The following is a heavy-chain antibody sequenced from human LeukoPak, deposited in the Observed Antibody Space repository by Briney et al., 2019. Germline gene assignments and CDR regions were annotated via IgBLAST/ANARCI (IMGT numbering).Heavy chain of an antibody. D-gene: IGHD2/OR15-2a*01. V-gene: IGHV3-33*03. J-gene: IGHJ6*02. CDR3: AKYVSARGPPYALAV. Sequence: PGRSLRLSCAASGFVFDTYGMHWVRQAPGKGLEWVAVIWYDGSKKYYADSVKGRFTISRDNSKNTLYLQMNSLRAEDTAVYYCAKYVSARGPPYALAVWGQGTTVTVSS. CDR2: IWYDGSKK. CDR1: GFVFDTYG.